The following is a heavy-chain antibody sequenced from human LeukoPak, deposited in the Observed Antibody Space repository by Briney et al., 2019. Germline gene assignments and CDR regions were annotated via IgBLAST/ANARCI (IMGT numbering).Heavy chain of an antibody. CDR1: GGSFSGYY. V-gene: IGHV4-34*01. D-gene: IGHD5-18*01. J-gene: IGHJ4*02. CDR3: ASYTAGGGGLDY. Sequence: SETLSLTCAVYGGSFSGYYWSWIRQPPGKGLEWIGEINHSGSTNYNPSLKSRVTISVDASKNQFSLKLSSVTAADTAVYYCASYTAGGGGLDYWGQGTLVTVSS. CDR2: INHSGST.